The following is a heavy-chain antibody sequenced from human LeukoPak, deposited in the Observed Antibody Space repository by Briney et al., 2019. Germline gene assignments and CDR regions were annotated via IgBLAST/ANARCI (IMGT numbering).Heavy chain of an antibody. J-gene: IGHJ4*02. Sequence: PGGSLRLSCAASGFTFSSYSMNWVRQAPGKGLEWVSYISSSSSTIYYADSVKGRFTISRDNAKNSLYLQMNSLRDEDTAVYYCARDSFFQPNLRFDYWGQGTLVTVSS. V-gene: IGHV3-48*02. CDR1: GFTFSSYS. CDR3: ARDSFFQPNLRFDY. CDR2: ISSSSSTI. D-gene: IGHD1-14*01.